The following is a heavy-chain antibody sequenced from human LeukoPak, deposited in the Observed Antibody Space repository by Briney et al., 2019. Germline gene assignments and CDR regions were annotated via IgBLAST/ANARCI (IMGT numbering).Heavy chain of an antibody. D-gene: IGHD3-22*01. CDR1: GGSISSGGYY. V-gene: IGHV4-31*03. CDR2: IYYSGST. Sequence: PSETLSLTYTVSGGSISSGGYYWSWIRQHPGKGLEWIGYIYYSGSTYYNPSLKSRVTISVDTSKNQFSLKLSSVTAADTAVYYCARADDSSGLDFDYWGQGTLVTVSS. CDR3: ARADDSSGLDFDY. J-gene: IGHJ4*02.